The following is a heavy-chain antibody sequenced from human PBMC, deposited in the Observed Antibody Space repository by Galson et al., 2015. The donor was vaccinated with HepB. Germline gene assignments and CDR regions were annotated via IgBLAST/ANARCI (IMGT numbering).Heavy chain of an antibody. V-gene: IGHV3-21*01. CDR1: GFTFSTST. Sequence: SLRLSCAASGFTFSTSTMNWVRQAPGKGPEWVSSMTWSGSYISYLDSVRGRFAISRDNAKNSLYLQMNSLRAEDSAVYYCARLDGPVDVWGQGTTVTVSS. CDR3: ARLDGPVDV. D-gene: IGHD1-1*01. J-gene: IGHJ6*02. CDR2: MTWSGSYI.